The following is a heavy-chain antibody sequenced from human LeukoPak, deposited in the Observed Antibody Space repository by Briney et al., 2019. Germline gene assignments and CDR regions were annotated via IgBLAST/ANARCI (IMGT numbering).Heavy chain of an antibody. Sequence: ASVKVSCKASGYTFTSYYMHWLRQAPGQGLEWMGIINPSGGSTSYAQKFQGRVTMTRDTSTSTVYMELSSLRSEDTAVYYCARTFEMAHDAFDIWGQGTMVTVSS. CDR1: GYTFTSYY. D-gene: IGHD5-24*01. CDR3: ARTFEMAHDAFDI. CDR2: INPSGGST. J-gene: IGHJ3*02. V-gene: IGHV1-46*01.